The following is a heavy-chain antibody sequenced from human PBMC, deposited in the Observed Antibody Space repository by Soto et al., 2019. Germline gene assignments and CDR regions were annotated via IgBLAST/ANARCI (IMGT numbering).Heavy chain of an antibody. D-gene: IGHD2-15*01. V-gene: IGHV1-18*01. CDR1: GYAFTSYS. CDR2: INTYNGVT. Sequence: GASVKVSCKTSGYAFTSYSVTWVRQAPGQGLEWMGWINTYNGVTNYAQNLQGRVTITPDTSTSTVYVELRSLRSDDTAVYYCARGRDNCSGGSCIYYWGQGTLVTVSS. J-gene: IGHJ4*02. CDR3: ARGRDNCSGGSCIYY.